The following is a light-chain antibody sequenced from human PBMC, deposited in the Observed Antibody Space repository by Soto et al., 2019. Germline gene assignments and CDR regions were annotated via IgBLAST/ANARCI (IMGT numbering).Light chain of an antibody. CDR1: QSISSY. CDR2: AAS. CDR3: QQSYSTPFT. J-gene: IGKJ3*01. V-gene: IGKV1-39*01. Sequence: DIRMTQSRSSLSACGGYRFTIRCGASQSISSYLNWYQQKPGKAPKLLIYAASSLQSGVPSRFSGSGSGTDFTLTISSLQPEDFATYYCQQSYSTPFTFGPGTKVDIK.